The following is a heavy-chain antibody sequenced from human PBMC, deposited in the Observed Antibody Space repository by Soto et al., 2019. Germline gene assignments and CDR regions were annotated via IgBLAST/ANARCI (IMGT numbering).Heavy chain of an antibody. CDR2: ISSSSSYI. CDR1: GFTFSSYS. J-gene: IGHJ6*02. D-gene: IGHD3-10*01. Sequence: PGGSLRLSCAASGFTFSSYSMNWVRQAPGKGLEWVSSISSSSSYIYYADSVKGRFTISRDNAKNSLYLQMNSLRAEDTAVYYCARDLALGFGEPLWDRRYYYYGMDVWGQGTTVTVSS. V-gene: IGHV3-21*01. CDR3: ARDLALGFGEPLWDRRYYYYGMDV.